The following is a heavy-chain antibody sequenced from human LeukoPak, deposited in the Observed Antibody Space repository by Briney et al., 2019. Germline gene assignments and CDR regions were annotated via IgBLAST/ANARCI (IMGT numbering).Heavy chain of an antibody. Sequence: TSETLSLTCAVYGGSFSGYYWSWIRQPPGKGLEWIGYIYYSGSTNYNPSLKSRVTISVDTSKNQFSLKLSSVTAADTAVYYCARRVYDSSGYYYFDYWGQGTLVTVSS. J-gene: IGHJ4*02. CDR2: IYYSGST. D-gene: IGHD3-22*01. CDR3: ARRVYDSSGYYYFDY. V-gene: IGHV4-59*08. CDR1: GGSFSGYY.